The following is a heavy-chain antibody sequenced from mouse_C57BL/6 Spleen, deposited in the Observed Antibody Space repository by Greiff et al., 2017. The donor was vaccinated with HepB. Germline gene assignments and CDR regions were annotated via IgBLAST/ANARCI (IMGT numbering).Heavy chain of an antibody. CDR3: ARAYITTVEIDY. Sequence: EVKLVESGGGLVKPGGSLKLSCAASGFTFSDYGMHWVRQAPEKGLEWVAYISSGSSTIYYADTVKGRFTISRDNAKNTLFLQLTSLRSEDTAMYYCARAYITTVEIDYWGKGTTLTVSS. J-gene: IGHJ2*01. CDR1: GFTFSDYG. CDR2: ISSGSSTI. D-gene: IGHD1-1*01. V-gene: IGHV5-17*01.